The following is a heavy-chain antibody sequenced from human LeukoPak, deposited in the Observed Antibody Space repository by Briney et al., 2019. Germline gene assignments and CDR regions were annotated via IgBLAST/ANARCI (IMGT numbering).Heavy chain of an antibody. D-gene: IGHD5-18*01. CDR3: ARLGYGEAFDI. CDR2: INPSTGTK. V-gene: IGHV1-46*01. Sequence: GASVKVSCKASGHSFTTYFVHWVRQAPGQGLEWMGVINPSTGTKTYAQKFQGRVTMTRDTSTSTVYMELSSLISEDTAVYYCARLGYGEAFDIWGPGTMVTVSS. CDR1: GHSFTTYF. J-gene: IGHJ3*02.